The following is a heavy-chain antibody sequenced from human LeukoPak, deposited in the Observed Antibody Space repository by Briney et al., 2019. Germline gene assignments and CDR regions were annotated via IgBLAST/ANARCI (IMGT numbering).Heavy chain of an antibody. CDR1: GYTFTSYD. D-gene: IGHD2-2*01. Sequence: ASVKVSCKASGYTFTSYDINWVRQATGQGLEWMGWMNPNSGNTGYAQKFQGRVTMTRNTSISTAYMELSSLRSEDTAVYYCAYVYCSSTSCTDYWGQGTLVTVSS. CDR2: MNPNSGNT. CDR3: AYVYCSSTSCTDY. J-gene: IGHJ4*02. V-gene: IGHV1-8*01.